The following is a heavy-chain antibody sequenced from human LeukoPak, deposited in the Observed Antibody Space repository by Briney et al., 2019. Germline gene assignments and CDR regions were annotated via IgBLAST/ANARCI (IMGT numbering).Heavy chain of an antibody. Sequence: PGGSLRLSCAASGFTFSSYGMHWVRQAPGKGLEWVAVISYDGSNKYYADSVKGRFTISRDNSKNTLYLQMNSLRAEDTAVYYCARETRGDSNAFDIWGQGTMVTVSS. CDR3: ARETRGDSNAFDI. CDR2: ISYDGSNK. J-gene: IGHJ3*02. CDR1: GFTFSSYG. V-gene: IGHV3-30*19. D-gene: IGHD4-17*01.